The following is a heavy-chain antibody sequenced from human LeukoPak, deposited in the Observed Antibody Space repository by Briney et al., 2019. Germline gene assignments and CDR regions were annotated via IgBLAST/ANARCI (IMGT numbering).Heavy chain of an antibody. Sequence: LGGSLRLSCAASGFTFSSYAMSWVRQAPGKGLEWVSAISGSGGSTYYADSVKGRFTISRDNSKNTLYLQMNSLRAEDTAVYYCAKKGYIVVVPAAIDYWGQGTLVTVSS. CDR2: ISGSGGST. CDR1: GFTFSSYA. V-gene: IGHV3-23*01. D-gene: IGHD2-2*01. J-gene: IGHJ4*02. CDR3: AKKGYIVVVPAAIDY.